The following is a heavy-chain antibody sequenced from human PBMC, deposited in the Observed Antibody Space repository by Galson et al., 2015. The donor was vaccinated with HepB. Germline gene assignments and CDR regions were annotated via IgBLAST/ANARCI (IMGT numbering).Heavy chain of an antibody. CDR3: ARAFYCGGDCYSHEPYYGMDV. CDR1: GGSISSGGYS. V-gene: IGHV4-30-2*01. J-gene: IGHJ6*02. Sequence: TLSLTCAVSGGSISSGGYSWSWIRQPPGKGLEWIGYIYHSGSTYYNPSLKSRVTISVDRSKNQFSLKLSSVTAADTAVYYCARAFYCGGDCYSHEPYYGMDVWGQGTTVTVSS. CDR2: IYHSGST. D-gene: IGHD2-21*02.